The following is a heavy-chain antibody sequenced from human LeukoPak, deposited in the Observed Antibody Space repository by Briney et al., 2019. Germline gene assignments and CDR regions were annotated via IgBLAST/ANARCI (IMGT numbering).Heavy chain of an antibody. CDR3: ARDHYQLLRRYSTLNYYYYMDV. CDR2: IWYDGSNK. CDR1: GFTFSNYG. Sequence: GRSLRLSCAASGFTFSNYGMHWVRQAPGKGLEWVAVIWYDGSNKYYADSVKGRFTISRDSSKNTLYLQMNSLRAEDTAVYYCARDHYQLLRRYSTLNYYYYMDVWGKGTTVTVSS. D-gene: IGHD2-2*01. V-gene: IGHV3-33*01. J-gene: IGHJ6*03.